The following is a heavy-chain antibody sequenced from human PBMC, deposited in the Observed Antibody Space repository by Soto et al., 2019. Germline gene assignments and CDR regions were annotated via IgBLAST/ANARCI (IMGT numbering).Heavy chain of an antibody. V-gene: IGHV4-34*01. CDR3: ARTTYYYDSSGYYHGTKRSNCMDV. CDR2: INHSGST. D-gene: IGHD3-22*01. J-gene: IGHJ6*02. CDR1: GGSFSGYY. Sequence: SETLSLTCAVYGGSFSGYYWSWIRQPPGKGLEWIGEINHSGSTNYNPSLKSRVTISVDTSKNQFSLKLSSVTAADTAVYYCARTTYYYDSSGYYHGTKRSNCMDVWGQGTTVTVSS.